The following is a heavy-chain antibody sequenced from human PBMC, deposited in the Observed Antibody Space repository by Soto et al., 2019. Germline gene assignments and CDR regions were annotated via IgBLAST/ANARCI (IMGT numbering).Heavy chain of an antibody. V-gene: IGHV3-30*04. Sequence: QVQLVESGGRVVQPGRSLRLSCAASGFTFSTYAMHWVRQAPGKGLEWVALISYDGRSKYHADSVKGRFTISRDNSKNKLYLQMNRLRADDTAVYYCARDDVSSSGYYYGGFDYWGQGTLVTVSS. J-gene: IGHJ4*02. D-gene: IGHD3-22*01. CDR3: ARDDVSSSGYYYGGFDY. CDR2: ISYDGRSK. CDR1: GFTFSTYA.